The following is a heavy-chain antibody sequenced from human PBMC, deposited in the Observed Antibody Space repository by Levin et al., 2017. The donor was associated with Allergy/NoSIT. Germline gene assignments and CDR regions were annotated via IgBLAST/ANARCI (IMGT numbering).Heavy chain of an antibody. D-gene: IGHD3-10*01. Sequence: SGPTLVKPTQTLTLTCTFSGFSLTTTGVGVGWIRQPPGKSLEWLALIYWDDHKLYSPSLQNRLNITKDSSKNQVVLTMTNMAPVDTATYYCAHSVVYPGGYWGPGTLVIVSS. CDR1: GFSLTTTGVG. CDR3: AHSVVYPGGY. J-gene: IGHJ4*02. CDR2: IYWDDHK. V-gene: IGHV2-5*02.